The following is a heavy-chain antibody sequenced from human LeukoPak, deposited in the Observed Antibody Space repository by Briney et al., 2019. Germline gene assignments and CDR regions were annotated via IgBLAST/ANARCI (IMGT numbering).Heavy chain of an antibody. CDR1: GFTVSSNY. J-gene: IGHJ4*02. CDR3: AKGYYDSSGYWNY. CDR2: IYSGGST. Sequence: GGSLRLSCAASGFTVSSNYMSWVRQAPGKGLEWVSVIYSGGSTYYADSVKGRFTISRHNSKNTLYLQMNSLRAEDTAVYYCAKGYYDSSGYWNYWGQGTLVTVSS. V-gene: IGHV3-53*01. D-gene: IGHD3-22*01.